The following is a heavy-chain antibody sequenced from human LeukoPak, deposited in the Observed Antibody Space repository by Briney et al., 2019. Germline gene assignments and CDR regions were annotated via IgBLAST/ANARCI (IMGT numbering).Heavy chain of an antibody. D-gene: IGHD1-26*01. CDR1: GFTFSSYG. J-gene: IGHJ4*02. CDR3: AKDQISIVGATTYFDY. V-gene: IGHV3-30*18. Sequence: GGSLRLSCAASGFTFSSYGMHWVRQAPAKGLEWLAVISYDGSNKYYADSVKGRFTISRDNSKNTLYLQMNSLRAEDTAVYYCAKDQISIVGATTYFDYWGQGTLVTVSS. CDR2: ISYDGSNK.